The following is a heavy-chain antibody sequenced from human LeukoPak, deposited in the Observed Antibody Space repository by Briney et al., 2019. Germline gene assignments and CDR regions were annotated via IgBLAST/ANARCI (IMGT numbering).Heavy chain of an antibody. CDR1: GFTFSSYW. D-gene: IGHD3-16*01. Sequence: PGGSLRLSCVASGFTFSSYWMSWVRQAPGEGLQWVADINQDGSEKYYLDSMKGRFTITRDNAKNSLLLQMDSLMADDAAVYYCAREKGALWGQGTLVTVSS. CDR2: INQDGSEK. CDR3: AREKGAL. V-gene: IGHV3-7*04. J-gene: IGHJ4*02.